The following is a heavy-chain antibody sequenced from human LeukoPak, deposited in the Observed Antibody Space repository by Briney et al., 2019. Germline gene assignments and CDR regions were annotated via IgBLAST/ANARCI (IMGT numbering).Heavy chain of an antibody. CDR1: GYTFTSYA. D-gene: IGHD3-10*01. V-gene: IGHV7-4-1*02. Sequence: ASVKVSCKASGYTFTSYAMNWVRQAPGQGLEWMGWINTNTGNPTYAQGFTGRFVFSLDASVSTAYLQISSLKAEDTAVYYCARVSSPTLAYYYYYMDVWGKGTTVTISS. CDR2: INTNTGNP. J-gene: IGHJ6*03. CDR3: ARVSSPTLAYYYYYMDV.